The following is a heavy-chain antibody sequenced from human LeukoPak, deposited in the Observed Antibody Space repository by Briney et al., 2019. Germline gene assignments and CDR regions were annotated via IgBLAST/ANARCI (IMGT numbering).Heavy chain of an antibody. V-gene: IGHV3-21*05. Sequence: GGSLRLSCAASGFSFSSYNMNWVRQAPGKGLEWVSYISSSGSYIYYADSVKGRFTISRDNAENSVYLQMNSLRAEDTAVYYCARRYCSGGSCLDYWGQGTLVTVSS. CDR2: ISSSGSYI. J-gene: IGHJ4*02. D-gene: IGHD2-15*01. CDR3: ARRYCSGGSCLDY. CDR1: GFSFSSYN.